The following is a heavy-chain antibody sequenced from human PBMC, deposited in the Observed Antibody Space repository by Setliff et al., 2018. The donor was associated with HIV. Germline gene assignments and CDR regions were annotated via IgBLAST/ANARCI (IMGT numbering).Heavy chain of an antibody. Sequence: PGGSLRLSCAASGFTFSNSWRHWVRQAPGKGLVWVSRINTDGSSATYADSRRGRFTISRDNSKNTLHLQMNSLRAEDTAVYFCAKLGGSGSYSNAFDYWGQGTLVTVSS. CDR2: INTDGSSA. J-gene: IGHJ4*02. CDR3: AKLGGSGSYSNAFDY. V-gene: IGHV3-74*03. CDR1: GFTFSNSW. D-gene: IGHD3-10*01.